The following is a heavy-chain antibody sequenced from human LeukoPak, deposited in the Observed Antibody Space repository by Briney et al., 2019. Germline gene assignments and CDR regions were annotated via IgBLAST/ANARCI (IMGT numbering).Heavy chain of an antibody. V-gene: IGHV4-39*07. CDR2: IYYSGST. CDR1: GGSISSSSYY. Sequence: PSETLSLTCTVTGGSISSSSYYWGWIRQPPGKGLEWIGSIYYSGSTYYNPSLKSRVTISVDTSKNQFSLKLSSVTAADTAVYYCARKSAGRGIAAAGGGGGWFDPWGQGTLVTVSS. J-gene: IGHJ5*02. D-gene: IGHD6-13*01. CDR3: ARKSAGRGIAAAGGGGGWFDP.